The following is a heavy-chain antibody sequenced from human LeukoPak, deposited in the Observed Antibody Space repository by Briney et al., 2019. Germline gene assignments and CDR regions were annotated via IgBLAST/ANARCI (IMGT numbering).Heavy chain of an antibody. CDR1: GYTFTSNY. D-gene: IGHD6-13*01. V-gene: IGHV1-2*02. Sequence: GASVKVSCKAFGYTFTSNYMHWVRQAPGQGLEWMGWINPNSGGTNYAQKFQGRVTMTRDTSISTAYMELSRLRSDDTAVYYCARGGSRLRQLVLFNGDWFDPWGQGTLVTVSS. CDR3: ARGGSRLRQLVLFNGDWFDP. CDR2: INPNSGGT. J-gene: IGHJ5*02.